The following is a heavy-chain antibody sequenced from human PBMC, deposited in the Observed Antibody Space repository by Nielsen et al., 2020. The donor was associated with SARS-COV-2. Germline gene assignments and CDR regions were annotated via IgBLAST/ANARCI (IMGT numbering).Heavy chain of an antibody. CDR3: ARGAPRITMVRGNYFDY. CDR1: GFTFSSYS. Sequence: GESLKISCAASGFTFSSYSMNWVRQAPGKGLEWVSSISSSSSYIYYAVSVKGRFTISRDNAKNSLYLQMNSLRAEDTAVYYCARGAPRITMVRGNYFDYWGQGTLVTVSS. D-gene: IGHD3-10*01. CDR2: ISSSSSYI. V-gene: IGHV3-21*01. J-gene: IGHJ4*02.